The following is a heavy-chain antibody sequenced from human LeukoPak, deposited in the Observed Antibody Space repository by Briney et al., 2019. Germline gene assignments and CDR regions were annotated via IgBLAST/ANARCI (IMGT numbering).Heavy chain of an antibody. J-gene: IGHJ4*02. CDR3: ARGPRIVGATYFDY. Sequence: ASVKVSCKASGGTFSSYAISWVRQAPGQGLEWMGGIIPIFGTANYAQKFQGRVTITADESTSTAYMEPSSLRSEDTAVYYCARGPRIVGATYFDYWGQGTLVTVSS. CDR1: GGTFSSYA. CDR2: IIPIFGTA. V-gene: IGHV1-69*13. D-gene: IGHD1-26*01.